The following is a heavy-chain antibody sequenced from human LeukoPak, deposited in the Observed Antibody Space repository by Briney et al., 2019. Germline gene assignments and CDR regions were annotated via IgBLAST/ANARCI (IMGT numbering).Heavy chain of an antibody. J-gene: IGHJ4*02. Sequence: SETLSLTCTVSGGSISSGGYYWSWIRQPPGKGLEWIGYIYHSGSTYYNPSLKSRVTISVDRSKNQFSLKLSSVTAADTAVYYCAGYCSSTSCYQGSGDFDYWGQGTLVTVSS. D-gene: IGHD2-2*01. CDR3: AGYCSSTSCYQGSGDFDY. CDR2: IYHSGST. CDR1: GGSISSGGYY. V-gene: IGHV4-30-2*01.